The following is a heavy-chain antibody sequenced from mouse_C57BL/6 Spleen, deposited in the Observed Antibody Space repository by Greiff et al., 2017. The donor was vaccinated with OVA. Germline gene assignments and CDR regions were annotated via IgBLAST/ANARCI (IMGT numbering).Heavy chain of an antibody. Sequence: QVQLQQPGAELVMPGASVKLSCKASGYTFTSYWMHWVKQRPGQGLEWIGEIDPSDSYTNYNQKFKGKSTLTVDKSSSTAYMQLSSLTSEDSAVYYCARGQGGYYAMDYWGQGTSVTVSS. CDR2: IDPSDSYT. V-gene: IGHV1-69*01. CDR1: GYTFTSYW. D-gene: IGHD3-3*01. CDR3: ARGQGGYYAMDY. J-gene: IGHJ4*01.